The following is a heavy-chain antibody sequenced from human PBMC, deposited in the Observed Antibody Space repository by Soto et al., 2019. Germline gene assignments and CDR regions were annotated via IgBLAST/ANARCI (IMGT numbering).Heavy chain of an antibody. Sequence: GGSLRLSCAASGFTFSDYYMSWIRQAPGKGLGWVSYISSSGSTIYYADSVKGRFTSSRDNAKNSLYLQMNSLRAADTAVYYCARADGLRFLEWSRPYGMDVWGQGTTVTVS. CDR3: ARADGLRFLEWSRPYGMDV. D-gene: IGHD3-3*01. J-gene: IGHJ6*02. CDR2: ISSSGSTI. V-gene: IGHV3-11*01. CDR1: GFTFSDYY.